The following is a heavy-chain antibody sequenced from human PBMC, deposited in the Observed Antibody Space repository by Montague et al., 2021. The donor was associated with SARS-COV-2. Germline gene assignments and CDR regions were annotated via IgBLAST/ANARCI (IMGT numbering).Heavy chain of an antibody. CDR2: IYYSGST. Sequence: SETLSLTCTVSGGSISSYYWSRIRQPPGKGLEWVGYIYYSGSTNYNPSLTRRVTISVDTSKNPFSLTLSSVTAADTAVYYCARDGHIAARPADYYGMDVWGQGTTVPVSS. D-gene: IGHD6-6*01. CDR3: ARDGHIAARPADYYGMDV. CDR1: GGSISSYY. J-gene: IGHJ6*02. V-gene: IGHV4-59*01.